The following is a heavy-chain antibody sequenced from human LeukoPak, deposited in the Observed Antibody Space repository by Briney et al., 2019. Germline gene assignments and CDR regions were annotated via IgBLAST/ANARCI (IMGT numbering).Heavy chain of an antibody. D-gene: IGHD3-22*01. CDR1: GGSFSGYY. CDR2: INHSGST. Sequence: SETLSLTCAVYGGSFSGYYWSWIRQPPGKGLEWIGEINHSGSTNYNPSLKSRVTISVDTSKNQFSLKLSSVTAADTAVYYCAREAFSSGYYDDYWGQGTLVTVSS. V-gene: IGHV4-34*01. CDR3: AREAFSSGYYDDY. J-gene: IGHJ4*02.